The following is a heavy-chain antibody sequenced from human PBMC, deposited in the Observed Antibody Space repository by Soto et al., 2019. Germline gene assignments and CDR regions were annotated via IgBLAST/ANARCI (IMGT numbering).Heavy chain of an antibody. CDR1: GGSISSSSYY. Sequence: SETLSLTCIASGGSISSSSYYWGWIRQPPGKGLEWIGSIYYSGSTYYNPSLKSRVTISVDTSKNQFSLKLSSVTAADTAVFYCARHRARNWFDPWGKGTLVAVSS. J-gene: IGHJ5*02. V-gene: IGHV4-39*01. CDR3: ARHRARNWFDP. CDR2: IYYSGST. D-gene: IGHD6-6*01.